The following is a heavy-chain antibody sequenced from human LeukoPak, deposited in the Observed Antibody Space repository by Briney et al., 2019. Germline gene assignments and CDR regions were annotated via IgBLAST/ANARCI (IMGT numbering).Heavy chain of an antibody. D-gene: IGHD3-3*01. J-gene: IGHJ2*01. CDR3: ARTYYDFWSGSRYWYFQL. CDR2: IFYSGST. Sequence: SETLSLTCTVSGGSISSSSYYWGWIRQPPGKGLEWIGSIFYSGSTFYNPSLKSRVTMSVDTSKNQFSLKLSSVTAADTAVYYCARTYYDFWSGSRYWYFQLWGRGTLVTVSS. V-gene: IGHV4-39*01. CDR1: GGSISSSSYY.